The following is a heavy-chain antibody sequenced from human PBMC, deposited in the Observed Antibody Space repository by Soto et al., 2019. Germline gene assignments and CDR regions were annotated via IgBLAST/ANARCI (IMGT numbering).Heavy chain of an antibody. CDR3: ARVGYDFWSGYHHFDY. CDR1: GYTFTGYY. Sequence: ASVKVSCKASGYTFTGYYMHWVRQAPGQGLEWMGWINPNSGNTGYAQKFQGRVTMTRNTSISTAYMELSSLRSEDTAVYYCARVGYDFWSGYHHFDYWGQGTLVTVSS. D-gene: IGHD3-3*01. J-gene: IGHJ4*02. CDR2: INPNSGNT. V-gene: IGHV1-8*02.